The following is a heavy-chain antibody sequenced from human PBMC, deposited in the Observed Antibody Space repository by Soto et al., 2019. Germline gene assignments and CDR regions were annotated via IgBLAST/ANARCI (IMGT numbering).Heavy chain of an antibody. J-gene: IGHJ4*02. V-gene: IGHV6-1*01. CDR1: MDSVSNNRAT. CDR2: TYYRSKWIS. Sequence: PSQTLSLTCAISMDSVSNNRATWNWIRQSPSGGLEWLGRTYYRSKWISDYAMSVKGRISINPDTSKNLVSLHLNFVTPEDTAVYYCARDPPDFNSGFDFWGQGTQVTVS. D-gene: IGHD1-26*01. CDR3: ARDPPDFNSGFDF.